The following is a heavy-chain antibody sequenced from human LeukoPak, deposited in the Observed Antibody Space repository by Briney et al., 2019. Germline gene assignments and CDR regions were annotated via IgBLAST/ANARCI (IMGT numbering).Heavy chain of an antibody. CDR1: RFTLRNFD. D-gene: IGHD3-3*01. CDR2: ISITGVNT. V-gene: IGHV3-23*01. CDR3: AKDPRPYYDVPVGY. Sequence: GGSLRLSCAASRFTLRNFDMSWVRQAPGKGLEWVSHISITGVNTYYADSVKGRITISRDLFKKTVHLEMKAMRAEDTAVYYCAKDPRPYYDVPVGYWGQGTLVTVSP. J-gene: IGHJ4*02.